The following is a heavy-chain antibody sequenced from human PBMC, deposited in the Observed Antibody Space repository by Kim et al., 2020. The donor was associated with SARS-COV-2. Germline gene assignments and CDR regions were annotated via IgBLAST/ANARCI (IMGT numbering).Heavy chain of an antibody. CDR2: IYTTGTT. Sequence: SETLSLTCTVTGDPMNRSYWSWLRQSAGTEPEWIGRIYTTGTTNYNPSLQSRDTMSVDTSRSQYSLKMFSVTAADTAVSVCAREPRHVGLMCDHWGQG. J-gene: IGHJ4*02. V-gene: IGHV4-4*07. D-gene: IGHD2-8*01. CDR3: AREPRHVGLMCDH. CDR1: GDPMNRSY.